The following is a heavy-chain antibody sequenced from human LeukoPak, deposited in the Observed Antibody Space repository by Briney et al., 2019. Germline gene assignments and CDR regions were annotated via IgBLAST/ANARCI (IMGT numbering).Heavy chain of an antibody. V-gene: IGHV1-69*01. CDR3: ARQERYYDFWSGYYTPQGYYYMDV. Sequence: SVKVSCKASGGTFSSYAISWVRQAPGQGLEWMGGIIPIFGTANYAQKFQGRVTITADESTSTAYMELSSLRSEDTAVYYCARQERYYDFWSGYYTPQGYYYMDVWGKGTTVTVSS. CDR2: IIPIFGTA. J-gene: IGHJ6*03. CDR1: GGTFSSYA. D-gene: IGHD3-3*01.